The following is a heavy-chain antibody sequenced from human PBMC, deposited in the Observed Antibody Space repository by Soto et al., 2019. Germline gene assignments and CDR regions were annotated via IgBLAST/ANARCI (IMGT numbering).Heavy chain of an antibody. CDR3: ARVGPHTVTTFYDY. CDR2: INHIGST. CDR1: SASFSSHY. D-gene: IGHD4-4*01. J-gene: IGHJ4*02. V-gene: IGHV4-34*01. Sequence: PSETLSLTCAVYSASFSSHYWSWIRQSPGKGLEWIGEINHIGSTGYNPSLKSRVTISVDSSKNQFSLEVRSVTAADTAVYYCARVGPHTVTTFYDYWGQGVAVTVSS.